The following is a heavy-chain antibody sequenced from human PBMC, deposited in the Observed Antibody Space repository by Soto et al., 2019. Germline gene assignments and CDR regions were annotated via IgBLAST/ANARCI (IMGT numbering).Heavy chain of an antibody. CDR2: IRNGGAT. D-gene: IGHD1-1*01. CDR1: GLIFSDAW. V-gene: IGHV3-15*01. Sequence: EVQVVESGGGLVKPGDSLRLSCVVSGLIFSDAWVSWVRQAPGKGLEWLGRIRNGGATDYPAPVKGRFTISRDDSKNTLYLQINRLKTADTDLSYCSWTADVYHGMLVWGQGTTVTVSS. CDR3: SWTADVYHGMLV. J-gene: IGHJ6*01.